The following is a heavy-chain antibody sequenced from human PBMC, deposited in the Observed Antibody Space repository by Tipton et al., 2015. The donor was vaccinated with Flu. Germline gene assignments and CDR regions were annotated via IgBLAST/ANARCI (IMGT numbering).Heavy chain of an antibody. CDR2: IYYGGST. D-gene: IGHD5-18*01. J-gene: IGHJ4*02. CDR1: GDSISNYY. V-gene: IGHV4-59*12. Sequence: PGLVKPSETLSLICTVSGDSISNYYWSWIRQPPGKGLEWIGTIYYGGSTYYNPSLKSRVTISLDISKSQFSLQLTSVTAADTAVYFCAREHGYHVFWGQGKLVTVSS. CDR3: AREHGYHVF.